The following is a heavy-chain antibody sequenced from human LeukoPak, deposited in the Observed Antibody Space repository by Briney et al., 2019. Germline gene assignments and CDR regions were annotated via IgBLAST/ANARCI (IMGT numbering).Heavy chain of an antibody. CDR3: ARSVEDLHPLDY. J-gene: IGHJ4*02. CDR2: IAPSGGIT. D-gene: IGHD3-10*01. CDR1: GYRFTSYY. Sequence: ASVKVSCKASGYRFTSYYLHWVRQAPGQGLEWMGIIAPSGGITSYAQKFQGRVTMTRDTSTSTVYMELSSLRSEDTAVYYCARSVEDLHPLDYWGQGTLVTVSS. V-gene: IGHV1-46*01.